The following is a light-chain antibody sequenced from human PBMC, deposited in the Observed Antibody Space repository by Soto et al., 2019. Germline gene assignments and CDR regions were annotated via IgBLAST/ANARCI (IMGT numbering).Light chain of an antibody. V-gene: IGLV2-14*01. J-gene: IGLJ1*01. CDR2: QIS. CDR3: AAWDDSLNGYV. Sequence: QSVLTQPASMSGSPGQSITISCTGTSSDVGGYNYVSWYQHHPGTAPKLIIYQISHRPSGVSNRFSGSKSGNTASLTISGLQAEDEADYYCAAWDDSLNGYVFGTGTKVTVL. CDR1: SSDVGGYNY.